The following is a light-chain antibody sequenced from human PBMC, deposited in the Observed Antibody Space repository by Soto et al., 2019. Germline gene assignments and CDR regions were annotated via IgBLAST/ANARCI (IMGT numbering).Light chain of an antibody. Sequence: EIVLTQSPGTLSLSPGESVTLSCRASQSVSSIYLAWYQQKPGQAPRLVIYATSSRATGIPDRFSGSGSGTDFTLTISRLEPEDFAVYYGQQYGNSPRYSFGQGTRLEIK. V-gene: IGKV3-20*01. J-gene: IGKJ2*03. CDR1: QSVSSIY. CDR3: QQYGNSPRYS. CDR2: ATS.